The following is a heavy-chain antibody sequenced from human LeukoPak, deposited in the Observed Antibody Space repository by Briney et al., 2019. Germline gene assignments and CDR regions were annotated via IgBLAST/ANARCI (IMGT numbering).Heavy chain of an antibody. CDR1: GYTFTDFS. D-gene: IGHD3-10*01. J-gene: IGHJ5*02. CDR2: INPTGGSA. CDR3: ARGHGSGYTNYFDP. V-gene: IGHV1-46*01. Sequence: GASVKVSCKTSGYTFTDFSVHWVRQAPGQGLEWMGIINPTGGSAGFAQKFQGRVTMTRDMSTSTFYVELSSLRSEDTAVYYCARGHGSGYTNYFDPWGQGTLVTVSS.